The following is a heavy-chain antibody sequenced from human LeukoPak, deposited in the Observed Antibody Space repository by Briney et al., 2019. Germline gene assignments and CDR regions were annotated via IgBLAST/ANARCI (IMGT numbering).Heavy chain of an antibody. CDR3: AKDLRSSSWDAFDI. D-gene: IGHD6-13*01. CDR2: ICWNSGSI. Sequence: GGSLRLSCAASGFTFDDYAMHWVRQAPGKGLEWVSGICWNSGSIGYADSVKGRFTISRDNAKNSLYLQMNSLRAEDMALYYCAKDLRSSSWDAFDIWGQGTMVTVSS. CDR1: GFTFDDYA. V-gene: IGHV3-9*03. J-gene: IGHJ3*02.